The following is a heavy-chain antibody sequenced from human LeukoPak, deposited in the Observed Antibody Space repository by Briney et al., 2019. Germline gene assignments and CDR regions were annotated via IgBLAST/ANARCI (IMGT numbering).Heavy chain of an antibody. CDR2: ISHDESNQ. CDR3: AKDHGAYSSGWSTYYYYYGMDV. D-gene: IGHD6-19*01. J-gene: IGHJ6*02. CDR1: GFPLSSYG. Sequence: GGPVRLFCAASGFPLSSYGMLWVRQAPGRAVEWVAVISHDESNQYYADSVKGRFTISKDNSKNTLYLQMNSLRAEDTAVYYCAKDHGAYSSGWSTYYYYYGMDVWGQGTTVTVSS. V-gene: IGHV3-30*18.